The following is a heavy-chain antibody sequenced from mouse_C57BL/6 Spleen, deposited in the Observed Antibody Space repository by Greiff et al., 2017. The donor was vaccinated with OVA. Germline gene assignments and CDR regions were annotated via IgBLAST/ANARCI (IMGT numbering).Heavy chain of an antibody. CDR2: IWSDGST. J-gene: IGHJ4*01. D-gene: IGHD2-3*01. CDR3: ASDGYYSYYAMDY. V-gene: IGHV2-6*03. CDR1: GFSLTSYG. Sequence: VQGVESGPGLVAPSQSLSITCTVSGFSLTSYGVHWVRQPPGKGLEWLVVIWSDGSTTYNSALKSRLSISKDNSKSQVFLKMNSLQTDDTAMYYCASDGYYSYYAMDYWGQGTSVTVSS.